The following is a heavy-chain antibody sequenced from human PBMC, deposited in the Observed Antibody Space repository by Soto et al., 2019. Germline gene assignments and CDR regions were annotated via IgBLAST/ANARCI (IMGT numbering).Heavy chain of an antibody. Sequence: GGSLRLSCAASGFTVSSNYMSWVRQAPGKGLEWVLFIYSGGSTYYADSVKGRFTISRDNSKNTLYLQMNSLRAEDTAVYYCARDQVTGTTYYYYYYMDVWGKGTTVTVSS. CDR3: ARDQVTGTTYYYYYYMDV. CDR2: IYSGGST. CDR1: GFTVSSNY. D-gene: IGHD1-20*01. J-gene: IGHJ6*03. V-gene: IGHV3-66*01.